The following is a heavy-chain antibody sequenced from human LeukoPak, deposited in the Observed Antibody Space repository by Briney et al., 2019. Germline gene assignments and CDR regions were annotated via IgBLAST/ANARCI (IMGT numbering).Heavy chain of an antibody. V-gene: IGHV4-61*01. D-gene: IGHD1-7*01. Sequence: SETLSLTCTVSGGSSSSSTYYWSWIRQPPGKGLEWIGYIYYSGSTNYNPSLKSRVTISVDTSKNQFSLKLSSVTAADTAVYYCARVGWNYGLYYFDYWGQGTLVTVSS. J-gene: IGHJ4*02. CDR2: IYYSGST. CDR3: ARVGWNYGLYYFDY. CDR1: GGSSSSSTYY.